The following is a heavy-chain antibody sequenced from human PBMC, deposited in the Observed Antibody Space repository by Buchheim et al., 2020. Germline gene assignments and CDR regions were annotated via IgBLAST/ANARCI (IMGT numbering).Heavy chain of an antibody. Sequence: QVQLVESGGGVVQPGRSLRLSCAASGFTFSSYAMHWVRQAPGKGLEWVAVISYDGSNKYYADSVKGRFTISRDNSKNTLYLQMNSLRAEDTAVYYCARGSSLRIRIDAFDIWGQGT. V-gene: IGHV3-30*04. J-gene: IGHJ3*02. CDR1: GFTFSSYA. CDR2: ISYDGSNK. CDR3: ARGSSLRIRIDAFDI. D-gene: IGHD6-6*01.